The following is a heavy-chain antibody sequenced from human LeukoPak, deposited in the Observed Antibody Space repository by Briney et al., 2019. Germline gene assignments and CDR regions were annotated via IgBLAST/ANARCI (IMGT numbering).Heavy chain of an antibody. D-gene: IGHD5-12*01. V-gene: IGHV3-74*01. CDR2: INTDGSTT. CDR3: AKESGYDVDLEY. CDR1: GFTFSTYW. J-gene: IGHJ4*02. Sequence: GGSLRLSCAGSGFTFSTYWMHWVRQAPGGGLVWVSGINTDGSTTSYADSVKGRFTISRDNAKNTVYLQMSSLRAEDTAAYYCAKESGYDVDLEYWGQGALVTVSS.